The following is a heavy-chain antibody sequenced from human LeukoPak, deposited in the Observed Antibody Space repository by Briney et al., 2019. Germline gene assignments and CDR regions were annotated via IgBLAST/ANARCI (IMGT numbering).Heavy chain of an antibody. CDR2: IKQDGSEK. CDR3: ARDGSGEDNYYGSAPVADAFDI. CDR1: GFTFSSYW. J-gene: IGHJ3*02. D-gene: IGHD3-10*01. Sequence: GGSLRLSCAASGFTFSSYWMSWVRQAPGKGLEWVANIKQDGSEKYYVDSVKGRFTISRDNAKNSLYLQMNSLRAEDTAVYYCARDGSGEDNYYGSAPVADAFDIWGQGTMVTVSS. V-gene: IGHV3-7*01.